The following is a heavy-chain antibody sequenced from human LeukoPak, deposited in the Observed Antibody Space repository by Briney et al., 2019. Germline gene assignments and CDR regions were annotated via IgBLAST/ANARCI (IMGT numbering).Heavy chain of an antibody. D-gene: IGHD2-2*01. Sequence: SETLSLNCTVYGGSISSGSYYWSWIRQPAGKGLEWIGRIYTSGSTNYNPSLKSRVTISVDTSKNQFSLNLSSVTAADTAVYYCARDFHPAVPPSENIVVVPAADGDIWGQGKIVTVSS. CDR1: GGSISSGSYY. CDR2: IYTSGST. CDR3: ARDFHPAVPPSENIVVVPAADGDI. V-gene: IGHV4-61*02. J-gene: IGHJ3*02.